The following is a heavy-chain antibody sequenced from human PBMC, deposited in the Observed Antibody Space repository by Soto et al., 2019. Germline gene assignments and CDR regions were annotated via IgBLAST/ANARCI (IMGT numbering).Heavy chain of an antibody. CDR2: IYYSGST. CDR3: ARVRDGSYFDY. J-gene: IGHJ4*02. D-gene: IGHD1-26*01. Sequence: QVQLQESGPGLVKPSETLSLTCTVSGGSVSSGSYYWSWIRQPPGKGLEWIGYIYYSGSTNYYPSLKSRVTISVDTSKNQFSLKLSSVTAADTAVYYCARVRDGSYFDYWGQGTLVTVSS. V-gene: IGHV4-61*01. CDR1: GGSVSSGSYY.